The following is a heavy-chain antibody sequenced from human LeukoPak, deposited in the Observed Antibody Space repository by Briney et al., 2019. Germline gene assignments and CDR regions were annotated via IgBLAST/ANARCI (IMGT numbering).Heavy chain of an antibody. CDR2: ISGGGGST. J-gene: IGHJ4*02. CDR3: AKGGKWDVTPFDY. D-gene: IGHD1-26*01. Sequence: GGSPRLSCAASGFTFTSYSKNWVRQAPGKELEWVSTISGGGGSTYYADSVKGRFTISRDNSKNTLYLQVNSLRAEDTAVYYCAKGGKWDVTPFDYWGQGTLVAVSS. V-gene: IGHV3-23*01. CDR1: GFTFTSYS.